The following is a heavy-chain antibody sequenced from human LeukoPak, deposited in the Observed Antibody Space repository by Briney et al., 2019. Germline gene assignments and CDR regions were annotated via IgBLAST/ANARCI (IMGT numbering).Heavy chain of an antibody. CDR2: ISYDGGNK. CDR3: ARDNRFTMVRGANDY. CDR1: GFTFSSYA. D-gene: IGHD3-10*01. Sequence: GGSLRLSCAASGFTFSSYAMHWVRQAPGKGLEWVAVISYDGGNKYYADSVKGRFTISRDNSKNTLYLQMNSLRAEDTAVYYCARDNRFTMVRGANDYWGQGTLVTVSS. J-gene: IGHJ4*02. V-gene: IGHV3-30*04.